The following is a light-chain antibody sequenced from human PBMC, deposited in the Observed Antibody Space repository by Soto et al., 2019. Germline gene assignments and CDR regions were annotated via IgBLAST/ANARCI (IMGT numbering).Light chain of an antibody. CDR3: QQYNNWPLT. CDR1: QSISSW. Sequence: DIQMTQSPSSVSASVGDRVTITCRASQSISSWLAWYQQKPGKAPKLLIYDASSLESGVPSRFSGSGSGTEFTLTISSLQSEDFAVYYCQQYNNWPLTFGGGTKVDIK. CDR2: DAS. J-gene: IGKJ4*01. V-gene: IGKV1-5*01.